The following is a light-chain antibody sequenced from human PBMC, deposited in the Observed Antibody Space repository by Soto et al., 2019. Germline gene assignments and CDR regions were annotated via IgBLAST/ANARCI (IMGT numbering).Light chain of an antibody. V-gene: IGKV1-13*02. CDR1: QGIISA. Sequence: AIQLTQSPSSLSASVGDRVSITCRASQGIISALAWYQQKPGRAPKLLIHDASTLESGVPSRFSGSGSGTDFTLTISSLQPEDFATYYCQQFNIYPLTFGGGTKVDIK. J-gene: IGKJ4*01. CDR3: QQFNIYPLT. CDR2: DAS.